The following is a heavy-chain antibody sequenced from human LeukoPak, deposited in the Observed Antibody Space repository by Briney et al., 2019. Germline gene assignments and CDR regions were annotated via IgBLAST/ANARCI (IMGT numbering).Heavy chain of an antibody. V-gene: IGHV1-69*04. CDR2: IIPILGIA. CDR3: ARDNDILTGYTFDY. Sequence: ASVKVSCKASGYTFTSYGISWVRQAPGQGLEWMGRIIPILGIANYAQKFQGRVTITADKSTSTAYMELSSLRSEDTAVYYCARDNDILTGYTFDYWGQGTLVTVSS. J-gene: IGHJ4*02. CDR1: GYTFTSYG. D-gene: IGHD3-9*01.